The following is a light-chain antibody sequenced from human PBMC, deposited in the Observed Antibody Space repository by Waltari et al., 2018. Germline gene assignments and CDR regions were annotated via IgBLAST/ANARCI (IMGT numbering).Light chain of an antibody. CDR2: EDD. Sequence: QSALTQPASVSGSPGQSITISCTGTSSAIGKFNHVSWYQQPPGKAPKLIIFEDDKRPFGVSSRFSASKSGNTASLIIAGLQVDDEADYFCCSYAGDVTYVFGAGTKVTVL. V-gene: IGLV2-23*01. J-gene: IGLJ1*01. CDR1: SSAIGKFNH. CDR3: CSYAGDVTYV.